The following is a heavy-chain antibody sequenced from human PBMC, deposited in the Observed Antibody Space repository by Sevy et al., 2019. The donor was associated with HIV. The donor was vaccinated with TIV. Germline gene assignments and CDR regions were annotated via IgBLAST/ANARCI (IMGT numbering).Heavy chain of an antibody. V-gene: IGHV3-21*01. J-gene: IGHJ6*03. CDR2: ISSSSSYI. Sequence: GESLKISCAASGFTFSSYSMNWVRQAPGKGLEWVSSISSSSSYIYCADSVKGRFTISRDNVKNSLYLQMNSLRAQDTAVYYCARAVVFMVRGVPRNYYYYMDVWGKGTTVTVSS. D-gene: IGHD3-10*01. CDR3: ARAVVFMVRGVPRNYYYYMDV. CDR1: GFTFSSYS.